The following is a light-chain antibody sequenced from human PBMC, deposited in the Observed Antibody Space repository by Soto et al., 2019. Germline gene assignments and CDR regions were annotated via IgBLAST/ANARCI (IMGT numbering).Light chain of an antibody. Sequence: EMLLTQSPGTLSLSPGERATLSCRASQIVSSTYLAWFQQKPGQAPRLLIYGASTRATGIPDRFSGSGSGTDFTLTISGLEPEDFALYYCQQYGVTPPNTFGGGTKVDIK. V-gene: IGKV3-20*01. CDR2: GAS. CDR1: QIVSSTY. J-gene: IGKJ4*01. CDR3: QQYGVTPPNT.